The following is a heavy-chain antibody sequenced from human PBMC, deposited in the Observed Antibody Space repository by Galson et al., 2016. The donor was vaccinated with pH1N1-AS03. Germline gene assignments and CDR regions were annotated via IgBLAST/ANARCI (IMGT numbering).Heavy chain of an antibody. Sequence: SCKASGYIFTGFYVHWVRQAPGQGLEWVGWINPNNGVTNYAQKFQAWVTMTGDTSISTAYLELYGLKSDDTAVYYCARDPRGPCSSATCATTYYFGMDVWGQGTTVIVSS. CDR2: INPNNGVT. V-gene: IGHV1-2*04. J-gene: IGHJ6*02. D-gene: IGHD2/OR15-2a*01. CDR3: ARDPRGPCSSATCATTYYFGMDV. CDR1: GYIFTGFY.